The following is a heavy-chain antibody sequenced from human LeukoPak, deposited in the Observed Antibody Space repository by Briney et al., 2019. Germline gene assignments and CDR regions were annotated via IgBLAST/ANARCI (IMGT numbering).Heavy chain of an antibody. J-gene: IGHJ4*02. CDR2: IKQDGSEK. Sequence: PGESLRLSCAASGFTFRRYWMSWARQASGKGLEWVANIKQDGSEKYHVDSVKGRFTISRDNAKNSLYLRMNSLRDEDTAVYYCATWSNAWEFDYWGQGALVSVSS. CDR1: GFTFRRYW. CDR3: ATWSNAWEFDY. V-gene: IGHV3-7*05. D-gene: IGHD1-26*01.